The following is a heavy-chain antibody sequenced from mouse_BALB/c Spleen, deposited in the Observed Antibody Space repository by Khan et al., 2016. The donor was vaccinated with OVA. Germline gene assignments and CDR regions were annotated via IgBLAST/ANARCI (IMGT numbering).Heavy chain of an antibody. CDR1: GFSFSSYS. CDR3: PRLRGYCGHNPYFDY. V-gene: IGHV5-6-4*01. J-gene: IGHJ2*01. D-gene: IGHD1-1*01. Sequence: EVELVESGGGLVRPGGSLKLSCAASGFSFSSYSMSWVRQTPEKRLEWVATISSGGTYTYYPDSVKGRFTISRDKAKNTRYRQMSSLRSEDTAMYYCPRLRGYCGHNPYFDYWGQGTTLTVSS. CDR2: ISSGGTYT.